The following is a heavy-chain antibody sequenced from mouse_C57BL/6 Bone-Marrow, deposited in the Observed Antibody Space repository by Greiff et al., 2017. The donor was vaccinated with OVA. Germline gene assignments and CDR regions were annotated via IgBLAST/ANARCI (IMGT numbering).Heavy chain of an antibody. CDR1: GYTFTDYN. CDR2: INPNNGGT. J-gene: IGHJ4*01. CDR3: AEITTAVSRAMDY. D-gene: IGHD1-1*01. V-gene: IGHV1-22*01. Sequence: VQLQQSGPELVKPGASVKMSCKASGYTFTDYNMHWVKQSHGKSLEWIGYINPNNGGTSYNQKFKGKATLTVNKSSSTAYMELRSLTSEDSAVYYCAEITTAVSRAMDYWGQGTSVTVSS.